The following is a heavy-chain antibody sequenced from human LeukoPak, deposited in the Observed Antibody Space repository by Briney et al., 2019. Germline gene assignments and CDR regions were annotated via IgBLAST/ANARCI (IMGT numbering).Heavy chain of an antibody. CDR2: ISHDGIHK. D-gene: IGHD3-22*01. CDR1: GFTFSSYG. V-gene: IGHV3-30*19. CDR3: AKEGDSSGHCGDFDI. Sequence: PGGSLRLSCAASGFTFSSYGMHWVRQAPGKGLEWAAVISHDGIHKNYADSVKGRFTMSRDNSKNTLYLEMNSLSAEDTAVYYYAKEGDSSGHCGDFDIWGQGTMVTVSS. J-gene: IGHJ3*02.